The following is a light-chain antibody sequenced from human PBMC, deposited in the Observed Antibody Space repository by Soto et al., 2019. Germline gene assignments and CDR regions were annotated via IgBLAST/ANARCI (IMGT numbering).Light chain of an antibody. CDR1: QSISSW. V-gene: IGKV1-5*01. J-gene: IGKJ4*01. CDR2: DAS. Sequence: DIPMTQSPSTLSASVGDRVTITCRASQSISSWLAWYQQKPGQAPKLLIYDASSLESGVPSRFSGSGSGTDFTLTISRLQHEDFATYYCQQSYSTPLTFGGGTKVEIK. CDR3: QQSYSTPLT.